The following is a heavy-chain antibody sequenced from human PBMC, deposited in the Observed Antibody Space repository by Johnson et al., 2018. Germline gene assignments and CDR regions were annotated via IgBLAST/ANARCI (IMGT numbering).Heavy chain of an antibody. CDR3: AKDAYSSSPANEGYFQH. CDR2: INWNSGNI. V-gene: IGHV3-9*01. D-gene: IGHD6-6*01. CDR1: GFTFDDYA. Sequence: VQLVESVGGLVQPGRSLRLSCAASGFTFDDYAMHWVRQAPGKGLEWVSGINWNSGNIGYADSVKGRFTISRDNAKNSLYLQMNSLRAEDTALYYCAKDAYSSSPANEGYFQHWGQGTLVTVSS. J-gene: IGHJ1*01.